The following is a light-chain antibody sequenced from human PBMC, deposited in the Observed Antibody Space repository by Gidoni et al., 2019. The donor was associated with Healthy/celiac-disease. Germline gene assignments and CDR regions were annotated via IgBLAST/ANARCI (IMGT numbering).Light chain of an antibody. CDR3: QAWDSSTVV. V-gene: IGLV3-1*01. Sequence: SHELTQPPSVSVSPGQTASITCSGDELGDKYACWYQQKPGQSPVLVTYQDSKRPSGNPERFSGSNSGNTATLTISGTQAMDEADYYCQAWDSSTVVFGGGTKLTVL. CDR1: ELGDKY. CDR2: QDS. J-gene: IGLJ2*01.